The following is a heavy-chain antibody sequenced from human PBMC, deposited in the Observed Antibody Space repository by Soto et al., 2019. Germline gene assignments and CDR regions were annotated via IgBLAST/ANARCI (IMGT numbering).Heavy chain of an antibody. CDR2: ISSDRSNK. V-gene: IGHV3-30*03. D-gene: IGHD3-9*01. Sequence: QVQLVESGGGVVQPGRSQRLSCAASGFPFSAYAMHWVRQAPGRGLEWLAVISSDRSNKHYADSVKGRFSISRDNYENTVYLQMNSLGTEDTAAYYCARTGETGYDWGWFDPWGQGTLVTVSS. J-gene: IGHJ5*02. CDR1: GFPFSAYA. CDR3: ARTGETGYDWGWFDP.